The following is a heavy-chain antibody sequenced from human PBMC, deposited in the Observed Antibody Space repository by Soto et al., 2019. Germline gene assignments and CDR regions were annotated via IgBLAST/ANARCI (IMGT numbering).Heavy chain of an antibody. V-gene: IGHV4-31*03. Sequence: ASETLSLTCTVSGGSISSGGYYWSWIRQHPGKGLEWIGYIYYSGSTYYNPSLKSRVTISVDTSKNQFSLKLSSVTAADTAVYYCARYGSGSTSRVSPVDYWGQGTLVTVSS. CDR3: ARYGSGSTSRVSPVDY. J-gene: IGHJ4*02. D-gene: IGHD3-10*01. CDR1: GGSISSGGYY. CDR2: IYYSGST.